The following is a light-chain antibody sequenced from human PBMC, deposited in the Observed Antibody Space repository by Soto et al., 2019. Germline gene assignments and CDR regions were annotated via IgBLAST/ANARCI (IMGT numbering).Light chain of an antibody. CDR2: RAS. CDR1: QSISYW. Sequence: DIQMTQSPSTLAASVGDRVTITCRASQSISYWLAWYQQKPGKAPKLLIYRASNLEGGVPSRFSGSGSGTEFTLTISSLQPDDFATYYCQQYSTYSRTFGQGTKVDI. CDR3: QQYSTYSRT. J-gene: IGKJ1*01. V-gene: IGKV1-5*03.